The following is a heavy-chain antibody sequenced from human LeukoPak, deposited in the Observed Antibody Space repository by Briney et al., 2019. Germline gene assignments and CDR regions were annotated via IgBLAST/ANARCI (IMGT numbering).Heavy chain of an antibody. D-gene: IGHD3-22*01. CDR3: AKSSDYYDSSAFDY. CDR1: GFTFSSYG. V-gene: IGHV3-30*18. CDR2: ISYDGSNK. Sequence: QPGGSLRLSCAASGFTFSSYGMHWVRQAPGKGLEWVAVISYDGSNKYYADSVKGRFSISRDNSKNTLYLQMNSLRAEDTAVYYCAKSSDYYDSSAFDYWGQGTLVTVSS. J-gene: IGHJ4*02.